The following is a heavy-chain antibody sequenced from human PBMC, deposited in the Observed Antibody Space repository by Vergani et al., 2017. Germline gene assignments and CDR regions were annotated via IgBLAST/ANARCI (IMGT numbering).Heavy chain of an antibody. CDR2: ISGSGGST. CDR1: GFTFSSYA. CDR3: ARNIKVAAASYGMDV. J-gene: IGHJ6*02. D-gene: IGHD6-13*01. V-gene: IGHV3-23*01. Sequence: EVQLLESGGGLVQPGGSLRLSCAASGFTFSSYAMSWVRQAPGKGLEWVSAISGSGGSTYYADSVKGRFTISRDNSKNTLYLQMNSLRAEDTAVYYFARNIKVAAASYGMDVWGQGTTVTVSS.